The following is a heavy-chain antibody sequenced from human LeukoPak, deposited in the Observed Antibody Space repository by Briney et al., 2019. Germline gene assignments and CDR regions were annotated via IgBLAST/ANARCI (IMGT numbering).Heavy chain of an antibody. CDR2: IYYSGST. CDR3: ARHFLWFGELMAFDY. J-gene: IGHJ4*02. CDR1: GGSISSYY. V-gene: IGHV4-59*08. D-gene: IGHD3-10*01. Sequence: SETLSLTCTVSGGSISSYYWSWIRQPPGKGLEWIGYIYYSGSTNYNPSLKIRVTISVDTSKNQFSLKLSSVTAADTAVYYCARHFLWFGELMAFDYWGQGTLVTVSS.